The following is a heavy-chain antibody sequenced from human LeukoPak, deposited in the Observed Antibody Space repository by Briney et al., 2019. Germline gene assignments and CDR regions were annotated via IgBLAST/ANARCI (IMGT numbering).Heavy chain of an antibody. V-gene: IGHV3-21*01. Sequence: PGGSLKLSCAASGFPFSSHSMNWVRPAPGKGLEWVSSISSSSSYIYYADSVKGRFTISRDNAKNSLYLQMNSLRAEDTAVYYCAREGTVISFDYWGQGTLVTVSS. J-gene: IGHJ4*02. CDR1: GFPFSSHS. CDR2: ISSSSSYI. D-gene: IGHD4-11*01. CDR3: AREGTVISFDY.